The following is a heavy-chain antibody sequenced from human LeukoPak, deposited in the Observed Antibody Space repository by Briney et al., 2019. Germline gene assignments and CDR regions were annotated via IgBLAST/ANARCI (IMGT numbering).Heavy chain of an antibody. V-gene: IGHV4-4*07. CDR3: ARDNGLRFFDY. CDR1: GGSISSYY. J-gene: IGHJ4*02. D-gene: IGHD3-3*01. CDR2: IYTSGST. Sequence: SETLSLTCTVSGGSISSYYWRWIRQPAGKGLEWIGRIYTSGSTNYHPSLKSRVTMSVDTSKNQFSLKLGSVTAADTAVYYCARDNGLRFFDYWGQGTLVTVSS.